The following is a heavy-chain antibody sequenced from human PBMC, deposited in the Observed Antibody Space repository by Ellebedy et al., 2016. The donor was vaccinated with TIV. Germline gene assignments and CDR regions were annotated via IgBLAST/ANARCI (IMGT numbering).Heavy chain of an antibody. V-gene: IGHV1-69*13. CDR3: ARHSGYHAISYLAY. CDR1: GGTFSSFA. CDR2: IIGMFGTA. Sequence: SVKVSCKASGGTFSSFAISWVRHAPGQGLEWMGGIIGMFGTASYAQKFLARVTITADEFTSTAYMEMRSLRSEDTAVYYCARHSGYHAISYLAYWGQGTLVTVSS. J-gene: IGHJ4*02. D-gene: IGHD5-12*01.